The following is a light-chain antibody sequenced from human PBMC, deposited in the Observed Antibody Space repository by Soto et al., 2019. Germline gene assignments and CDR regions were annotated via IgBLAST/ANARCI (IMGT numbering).Light chain of an antibody. J-gene: IGLJ3*02. V-gene: IGLV2-8*01. CDR1: SSDVEGYNY. CDR2: EVT. CDR3: SSYAASNNFYFV. Sequence: QSALTQPPSASGSPGQSVTISCTGTSSDVEGYNYVSWYQQYPGRAPKLMIYEVTKRPSGVPDRFSGSKSGNTASLTVSGLQAEDEADYYCSSYAASNNFYFVFGGGTKVTVL.